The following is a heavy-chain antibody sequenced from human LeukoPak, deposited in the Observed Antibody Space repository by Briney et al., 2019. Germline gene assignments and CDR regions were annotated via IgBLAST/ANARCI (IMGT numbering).Heavy chain of an antibody. Sequence: KPSETLSLTCAVYGGSFSGYYWSWIRQSPGKGLEWIGEINHSGNTYSTPSLKSRVTISVDTSKSQFSLKLSSMTAADTAVYYCARGIWEADRRLKGSWFDPWGQGTLVTVSS. CDR3: ARGIWEADRRLKGSWFDP. CDR2: INHSGNT. J-gene: IGHJ5*02. D-gene: IGHD6-6*01. V-gene: IGHV4-34*01. CDR1: GGSFSGYY.